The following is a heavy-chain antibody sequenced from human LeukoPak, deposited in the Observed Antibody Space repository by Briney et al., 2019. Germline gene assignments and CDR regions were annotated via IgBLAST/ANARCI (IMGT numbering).Heavy chain of an antibody. CDR3: ARDSGYCSSTSCRTRRWFDP. CDR1: GYSFTSYW. J-gene: IGHJ5*02. D-gene: IGHD2-2*01. CDR2: IYPGDSDT. V-gene: IGHV5-51*01. Sequence: GESLKISCKGSGYSFTSYWIGWVRQMPGKGLEWMGIIYPGDSDTRYSPSFQGQVTISADKSISTAYLQWSSLKASDTAMYYCARDSGYCSSTSCRTRRWFDPWGQGTLVTVSS.